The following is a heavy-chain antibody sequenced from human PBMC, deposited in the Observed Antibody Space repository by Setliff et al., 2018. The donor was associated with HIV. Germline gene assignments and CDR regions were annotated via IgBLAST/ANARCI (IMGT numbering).Heavy chain of an antibody. CDR1: GYTFTSYA. D-gene: IGHD4-17*01. Sequence: SVKVSCKASGYTFTSYAMHWVRQAPGQRLEWMGWINAGTGNTKYSQNFQGRVTFSRDTSASTAHMELSSLRSEDTAVYYCARTVNDYGDYYFDYWGQGTLVTSPQ. CDR3: ARTVNDYGDYYFDY. CDR2: INAGTGNT. V-gene: IGHV1-3*01. J-gene: IGHJ4*02.